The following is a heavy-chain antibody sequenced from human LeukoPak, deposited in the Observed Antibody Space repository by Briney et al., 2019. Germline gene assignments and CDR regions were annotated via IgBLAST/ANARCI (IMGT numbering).Heavy chain of an antibody. CDR3: AKDRGIAEAGTGDY. V-gene: IGHV3-33*06. Sequence: GRSLRLSCAASGFTFSSYGMHWVRQAPGKGLEWVAVIWYDGSNKYYADSVKGRFTISRDNSKNTLYLQMNSLRAEDTAVYYCAKDRGIAEAGTGDYWGQGTLVTVSS. J-gene: IGHJ4*02. CDR1: GFTFSSYG. CDR2: IWYDGSNK. D-gene: IGHD6-13*01.